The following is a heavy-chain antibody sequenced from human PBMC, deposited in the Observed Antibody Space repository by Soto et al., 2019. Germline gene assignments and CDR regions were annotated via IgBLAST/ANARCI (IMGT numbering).Heavy chain of an antibody. Sequence: SETLSLTCTVSGGSISSYYWSWIRQPPGKGLEWIGYIYYSGSTNYNPSLKSRVTISVDTSKNQFSLKLSSVTAADTAVYYCASYYDSSGYYYADNWGQGXLVTVYS. CDR1: GGSISSYY. J-gene: IGHJ4*02. CDR2: IYYSGST. CDR3: ASYYDSSGYYYADN. V-gene: IGHV4-59*01. D-gene: IGHD3-22*01.